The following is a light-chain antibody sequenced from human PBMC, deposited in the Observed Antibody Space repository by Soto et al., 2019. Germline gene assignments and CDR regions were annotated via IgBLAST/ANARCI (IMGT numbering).Light chain of an antibody. CDR3: QQYGSSGT. CDR2: AAS. J-gene: IGKJ1*01. Sequence: EIVLTQSPGTLSLSPGESATLSCRASQSVSTSYLAWYQQKFGQAPRLLIYAASSRATGIPDRFSGSGSGTDFTLTISRLEPEDFAVYYCQQYGSSGTFGQGTKVDIK. CDR1: QSVSTSY. V-gene: IGKV3-20*01.